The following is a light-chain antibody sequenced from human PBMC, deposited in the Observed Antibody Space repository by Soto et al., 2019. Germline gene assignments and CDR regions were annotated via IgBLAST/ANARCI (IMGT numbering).Light chain of an antibody. J-gene: IGLJ2*01. CDR3: VAWDDSLNAVV. Sequence: QSVLTQPPSASGTPGQRVTISCSGSSSNIGSNTVNWYQQLPGTAPKLLIYSNNQRPSGVPDRFSGSKSGTSASLAISGLQSEDEADYYCVAWDDSLNAVVFGGGTKVTGL. CDR1: SSNIGSNT. CDR2: SNN. V-gene: IGLV1-44*01.